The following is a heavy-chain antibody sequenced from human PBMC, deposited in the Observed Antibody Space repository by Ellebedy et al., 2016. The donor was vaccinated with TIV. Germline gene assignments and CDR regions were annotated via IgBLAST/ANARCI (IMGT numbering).Heavy chain of an antibody. Sequence: GESLKISCAASGFTFSNYWMSWVRQAPGKGLEWVASIKQDGSEKSYVDSVKGRFTVSRDNAKNSLYLQMDSLRVEDTAVSYCLVTTRSRSFDYWGQGTLVTFSS. CDR1: GFTFSNYW. D-gene: IGHD4-17*01. J-gene: IGHJ4*02. CDR2: IKQDGSEK. V-gene: IGHV3-7*03. CDR3: LVTTRSRSFDY.